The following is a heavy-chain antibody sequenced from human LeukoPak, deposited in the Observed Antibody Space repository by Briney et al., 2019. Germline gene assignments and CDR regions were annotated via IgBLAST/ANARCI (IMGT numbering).Heavy chain of an antibody. V-gene: IGHV2-70*11. CDR2: IAWDDDK. CDR3: ARIQGRPAAKTYYYYYGMDV. D-gene: IGHD2-2*01. CDR1: GFSLSTSGMC. Sequence: SGPTLVNPTQTLTLTCTFSGFSLSTSGMCVSWIRQPPGKALEWLARIAWDDDKYYSTSLKTRLTISKDTSKNQVVLTMTNMDPVDTATYYCARIQGRPAAKTYYYYYGMDVWGQGTTVTVSS. J-gene: IGHJ6*02.